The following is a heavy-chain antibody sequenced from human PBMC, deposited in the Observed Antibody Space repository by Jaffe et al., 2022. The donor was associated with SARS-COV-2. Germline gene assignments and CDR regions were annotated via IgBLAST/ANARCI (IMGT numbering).Heavy chain of an antibody. Sequence: EVQLVESGGGLVQPGGSLRLSCAASGFSLGGYWMYWVRHAPGKGLVWISRINTYGSITDYADSVKGRFTISRDNANNTLYLQMNSLRAEDTAVYYCARDYCSGGTCYYADYWGLGTRVTVSS. V-gene: IGHV3-74*01. CDR2: INTYGSIT. J-gene: IGHJ4*02. CDR1: GFSLGGYW. CDR3: ARDYCSGGTCYYADY. D-gene: IGHD2-15*01.